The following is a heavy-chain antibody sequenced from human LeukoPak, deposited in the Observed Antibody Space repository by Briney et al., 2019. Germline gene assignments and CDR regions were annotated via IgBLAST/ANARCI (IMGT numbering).Heavy chain of an antibody. V-gene: IGHV3-21*01. CDR1: GFTFSSYN. CDR3: AYTMGGNTRYFDH. CDR2: ISSSSNYI. D-gene: IGHD1-26*01. J-gene: IGHJ4*02. Sequence: GGSLRLSCAASGFTFSSYNMNWVRQAPGKGLEWVSCISSSSNYIYYADSLRGRFTISRDNAKNSLYLQMNSLRAEDTAVYYCAYTMGGNTRYFDHWGQGTLVTVSS.